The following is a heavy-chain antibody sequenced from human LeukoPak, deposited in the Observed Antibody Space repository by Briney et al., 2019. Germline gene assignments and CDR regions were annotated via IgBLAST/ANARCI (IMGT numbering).Heavy chain of an antibody. Sequence: GGSLRLSCAASGFTFSNAWMNWVRQAPGKGLEWVGRIKSKTDGGTTDYAAPVKGRFTISRDDSKNTLYLQTNSLKTEDTAVYYCTTDFITHYDILTGYDYFDYWGQGTLVTVSS. CDR3: TTDFITHYDILTGYDYFDY. V-gene: IGHV3-15*07. CDR2: IKSKTDGGTT. D-gene: IGHD3-9*01. J-gene: IGHJ4*02. CDR1: GFTFSNAW.